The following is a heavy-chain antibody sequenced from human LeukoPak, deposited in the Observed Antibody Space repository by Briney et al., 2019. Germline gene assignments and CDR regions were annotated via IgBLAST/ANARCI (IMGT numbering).Heavy chain of an antibody. J-gene: IGHJ4*02. CDR2: IYYSGST. CDR3: ARHSSGYYFDY. Sequence: GSLRLSCAASGFTFSSYAMSWVRQAPGKGLEWIGTIYYSGSTYYNPSLRSRVTISVDSSKNQFSLKLSSVTAADTAVYYCARHSSGYYFDYWGQGTLVTVSS. D-gene: IGHD3-22*01. CDR1: GFTFSSYA. V-gene: IGHV4-39*01.